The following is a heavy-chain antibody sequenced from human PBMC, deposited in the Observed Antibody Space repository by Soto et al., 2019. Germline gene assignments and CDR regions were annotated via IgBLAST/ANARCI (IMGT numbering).Heavy chain of an antibody. CDR2: TYYRSKWYN. D-gene: IGHD6-13*01. J-gene: IGHJ4*02. CDR3: AIGESDRYSSSWYFDY. Sequence: SQTLSLTCAISGDSVSSNSAAWNWIRQSPSRGLEWLGRTYYRSKWYNDYAVSVKSRITVNPDTSKNQFSLHLNSVTPEDTAVYYCAIGESDRYSSSWYFDYWGQGTLVTVSS. CDR1: GDSVSSNSAA. V-gene: IGHV6-1*01.